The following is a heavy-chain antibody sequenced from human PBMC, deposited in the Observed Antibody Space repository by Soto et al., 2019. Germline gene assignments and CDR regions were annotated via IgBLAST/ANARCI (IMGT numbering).Heavy chain of an antibody. Sequence: EVQLVESGGELVQPGGSLRLSCAASGFTFYNYWMHWVRQAPGKGLVWVSRINTDGSRTNYADSVKGRFTISRDNAKNTLSLQMDSLRAEDTAVYYCSKVATGSYNWFDPWGQGSLVTVSS. J-gene: IGHJ5*02. V-gene: IGHV3-74*01. CDR3: SKVATGSYNWFDP. D-gene: IGHD1-1*01. CDR1: GFTFYNYW. CDR2: INTDGSRT.